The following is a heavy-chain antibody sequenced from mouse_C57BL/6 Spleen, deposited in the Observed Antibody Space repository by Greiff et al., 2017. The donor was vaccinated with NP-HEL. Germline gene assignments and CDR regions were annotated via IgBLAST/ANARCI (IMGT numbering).Heavy chain of an antibody. V-gene: IGHV1-64*01. J-gene: IGHJ2*01. CDR1: GYTFTSYW. Sequence: QVQLQQPGAELVKPGASVKLSCRASGYTFTSYWMHWVKQRPGQGLGWIGMIHPNSGSTNYNEKFKSKATLTVDKSSSTAYMQLSSLTSEDSAVYYCARTGYSNYADYWGQGTTLTVSS. D-gene: IGHD2-5*01. CDR3: ARTGYSNYADY. CDR2: IHPNSGST.